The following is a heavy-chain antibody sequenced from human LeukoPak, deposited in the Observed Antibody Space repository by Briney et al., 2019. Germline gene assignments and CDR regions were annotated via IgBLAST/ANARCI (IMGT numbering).Heavy chain of an antibody. CDR3: ARDQGGSCHLCGAFDI. V-gene: IGHV4-34*01. Sequence: ASETLSLTCAVYGGSFSGYYWSWIRQPPGKGLEWIGEINHSGSTNYNPSLKSRVTISVDTSKNQFSLKLSSVTAADTAVYYCARDQGGSCHLCGAFDIWGQGTMVTVSS. J-gene: IGHJ3*02. CDR1: GGSFSGYY. CDR2: INHSGST. D-gene: IGHD2-15*01.